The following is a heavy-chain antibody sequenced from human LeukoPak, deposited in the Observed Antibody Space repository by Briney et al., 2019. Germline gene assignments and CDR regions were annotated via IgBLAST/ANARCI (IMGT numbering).Heavy chain of an antibody. J-gene: IGHJ4*02. V-gene: IGHV3-43*01. CDR3: ARDAY. Sequence: TGGSLRLSCAASGFTFDDYIMHWVRHAPGKGLEWVSLVSWDGDTTYYADSVKGRFTISRDNSKNTLYLQMNSLRAEDTAVYYCARDAYWGQGTLVTVSS. CDR2: VSWDGDTT. CDR1: GFTFDDYI.